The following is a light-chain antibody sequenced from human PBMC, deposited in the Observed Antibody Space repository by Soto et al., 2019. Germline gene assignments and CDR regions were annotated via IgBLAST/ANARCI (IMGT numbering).Light chain of an antibody. CDR1: QSVSSN. CDR2: GAS. V-gene: IGKV3D-15*01. J-gene: IGKJ4*01. CDR3: QQYNNWPPLT. Sequence: EVLMTQSPATLSVSPGERATLSCRASQSVSSNLAWYQQKLGQAPRLLIYGASIRATGIPARFSGSASGTDFTLTISSLQSEDFAVYFCQQYNNWPPLTFGGGTKVEIK.